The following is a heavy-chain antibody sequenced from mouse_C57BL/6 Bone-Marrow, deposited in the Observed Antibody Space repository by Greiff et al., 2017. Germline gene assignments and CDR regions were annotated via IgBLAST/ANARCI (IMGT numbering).Heavy chain of an antibody. V-gene: IGHV5-6*01. CDR3: ARPYYGSSPFAY. D-gene: IGHD1-1*01. CDR1: GFTFSSYG. Sequence: EVMLVESGGDLVKPGGSLKLSCAASGFTFSSYGMSWVRQTPDKRLEWVATISSGGSYTYYPDSVKGRFTISRDNAKNTLYLQMSSLKSEDTAMYYGARPYYGSSPFAYWGQGTLVTVSA. J-gene: IGHJ3*01. CDR2: ISSGGSYT.